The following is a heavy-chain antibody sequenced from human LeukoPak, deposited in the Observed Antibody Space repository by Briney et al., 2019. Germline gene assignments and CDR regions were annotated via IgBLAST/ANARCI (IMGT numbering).Heavy chain of an antibody. V-gene: IGHV3-23*01. Sequence: GGSLRLSCAASGFTFSSYAMSWVRQAPGKGLEWASAISGSGGSTYYADSVKGRFTISRDNSKNTLYLQMNSLRAEDTAVYYCAKAVQRVAATGWDYWGQGTLVTVSS. J-gene: IGHJ4*02. CDR1: GFTFSSYA. CDR3: AKAVQRVAATGWDY. D-gene: IGHD2-15*01. CDR2: ISGSGGST.